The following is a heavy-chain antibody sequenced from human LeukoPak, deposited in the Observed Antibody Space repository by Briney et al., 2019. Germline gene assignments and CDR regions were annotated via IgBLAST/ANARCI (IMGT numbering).Heavy chain of an antibody. J-gene: IGHJ4*02. CDR1: GFIFSSYG. CDR2: ISYDGSNK. Sequence: GGSLRLSCAASGFIFSSYGMHWVRQAPGEGLEWVAVISYDGSNKYYADSVEGQFAISRDNSKNTLYLQMNSLRAEDTAVYYCAKDDRLFGGNDYWGQGTLVTVSS. CDR3: AKDDRLFGGNDY. V-gene: IGHV3-30*18. D-gene: IGHD4-23*01.